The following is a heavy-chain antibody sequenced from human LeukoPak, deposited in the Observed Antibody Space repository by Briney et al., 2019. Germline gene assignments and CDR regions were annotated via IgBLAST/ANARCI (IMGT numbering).Heavy chain of an antibody. D-gene: IGHD6-13*01. CDR1: GGSISSYY. CDR3: ARTSHPHGSSWLFDY. Sequence: KPSETLSLTCTVSGGSISSYYWSWIRQPPGKGLEWIGYIYYSGSTNYNPPLKSRVTISVDTSKNQFSLKLSSVTAADTAVYYCARTSHPHGSSWLFDYWGQGTLVTVSS. CDR2: IYYSGST. J-gene: IGHJ4*02. V-gene: IGHV4-59*01.